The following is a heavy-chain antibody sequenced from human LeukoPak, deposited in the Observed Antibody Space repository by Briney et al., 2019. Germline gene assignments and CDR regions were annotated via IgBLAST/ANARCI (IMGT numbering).Heavy chain of an antibody. CDR2: INYSGRT. Sequence: PSETLSLTCSVSGYSIRSGYQWGWIRRAPGKGLKWIGSINYSGRTYDNPSLKSRVTISIDTSKNQIFLKLRSTTAADTAHYYCARAEINDYNRYWGQGILVIVSS. J-gene: IGHJ4*02. CDR3: ARAEINDYNRY. CDR1: GYSIRSGYQ. V-gene: IGHV4-38-2*01. D-gene: IGHD4-11*01.